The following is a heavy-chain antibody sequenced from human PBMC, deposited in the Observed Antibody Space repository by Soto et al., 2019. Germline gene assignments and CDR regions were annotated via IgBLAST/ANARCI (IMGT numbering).Heavy chain of an antibody. D-gene: IGHD2-15*01. Sequence: GGSLRLSFSASGFIFSESTIYWVRQVPGKGLEAISAVSTSGRSTYYADSVKDRFTISGDNSKNTLFLQMGSLRPEDTAIYYCVKQAHGLDGVAFDYWGQGTQVTVSS. CDR3: VKQAHGLDGVAFDY. V-gene: IGHV3-64D*06. J-gene: IGHJ4*02. CDR2: VSTSGRST. CDR1: GFIFSEST.